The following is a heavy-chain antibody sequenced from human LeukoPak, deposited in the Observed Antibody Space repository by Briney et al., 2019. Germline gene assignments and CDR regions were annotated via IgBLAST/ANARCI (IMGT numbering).Heavy chain of an antibody. Sequence: GGSLRLSCAASGFTFSSYAMSWVRQAPGKGLEWVANIKQDGSEKYYVDSVKGRFTISRDNAKNSLYLQMNSLRAEDTAVYYCARDRIVGANAYYYYGMDVWGQGTTVTVSS. CDR2: IKQDGSEK. CDR3: ARDRIVGANAYYYYGMDV. D-gene: IGHD1-26*01. J-gene: IGHJ6*02. CDR1: GFTFSSYA. V-gene: IGHV3-7*01.